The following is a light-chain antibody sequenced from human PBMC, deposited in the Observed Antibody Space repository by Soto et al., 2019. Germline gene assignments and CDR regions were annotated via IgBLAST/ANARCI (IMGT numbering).Light chain of an antibody. Sequence: QSVLTQPRSVSGSPGQSVSISCTGTSSDVGRYSYVSWYQQHPGKAPKLMIYDVSERPSGVPDRFSGSKSGNTASLTISGLQAEDEADYYCCSYAGTYTGVFGTGTQVTVL. J-gene: IGLJ1*01. CDR1: SSDVGRYSY. CDR2: DVS. CDR3: CSYAGTYTGV. V-gene: IGLV2-11*01.